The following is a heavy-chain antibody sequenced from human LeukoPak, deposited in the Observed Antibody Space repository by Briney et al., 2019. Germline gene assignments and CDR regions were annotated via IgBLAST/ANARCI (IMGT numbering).Heavy chain of an antibody. Sequence: PGGSLRLSCAASGFTFSSYSMSWVRQAPGKGLEWVSPISSSSSYIYYADPVKGRFTISRDNATNSLYVQMNSLRAEDTAAYYCAREPPIPFPSSGYYVDAFDIWGQGTMVTVSS. CDR2: ISSSSSYI. CDR1: GFTFSSYS. CDR3: AREPPIPFPSSGYYVDAFDI. J-gene: IGHJ3*02. D-gene: IGHD3-22*01. V-gene: IGHV3-21*01.